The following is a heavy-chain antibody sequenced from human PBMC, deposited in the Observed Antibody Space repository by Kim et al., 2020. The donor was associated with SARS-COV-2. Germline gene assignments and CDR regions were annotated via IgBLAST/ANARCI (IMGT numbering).Heavy chain of an antibody. V-gene: IGHV4-34*01. Sequence: STNYNPSLKSRVTISVDTSKNQFSLKLSSVTAADTAVYYCARVAVRGVIPWGQGTLVTVSS. CDR2: ST. J-gene: IGHJ5*02. D-gene: IGHD3-10*01. CDR3: ARVAVRGVIP.